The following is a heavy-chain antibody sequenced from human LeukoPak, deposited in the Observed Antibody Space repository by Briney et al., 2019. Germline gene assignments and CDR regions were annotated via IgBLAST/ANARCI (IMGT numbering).Heavy chain of an antibody. D-gene: IGHD6-13*01. CDR2: IYYSGST. Sequence: PSETLSLTCTVPGGSISSSYWSWIRQPPGKGLEWIGYIYYSGSTNYNPSLQSRVTISVDTSKNQFSLKLSSVSAADTAVYYCASSSSSWSFDYWGQGTLVTVSS. CDR1: GGSISSSY. V-gene: IGHV4-59*01. J-gene: IGHJ4*02. CDR3: ASSSSSWSFDY.